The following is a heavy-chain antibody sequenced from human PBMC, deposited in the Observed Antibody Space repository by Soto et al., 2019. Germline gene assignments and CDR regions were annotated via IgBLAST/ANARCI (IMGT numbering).Heavy chain of an antibody. Sequence: QVQLVQSGAEVKKPGASVKVSCKASGYTFTSYAMHWVRQAPGQRLEWMGWINAGNGNTKYSQKLQGRVTITRDTSASTAYMELSSLRSEDTAVYYCASYSGYDLTYFDYWGQGTLVTVSS. V-gene: IGHV1-3*01. CDR2: INAGNGNT. CDR1: GYTFTSYA. CDR3: ASYSGYDLTYFDY. D-gene: IGHD5-12*01. J-gene: IGHJ4*02.